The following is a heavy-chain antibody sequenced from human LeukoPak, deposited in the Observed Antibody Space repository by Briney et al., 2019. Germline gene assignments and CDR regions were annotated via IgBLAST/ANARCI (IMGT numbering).Heavy chain of an antibody. D-gene: IGHD3-22*01. V-gene: IGHV3-48*01. CDR1: GFTFSTYS. J-gene: IGHJ4*02. CDR2: ISSSSRTI. CDR3: ARGSTYYDSSGQVPFDY. Sequence: GSLRLSCAASGFTFSTYSMNWVRQAPGKGLEWVSYISSSSRTIYYADSVKGRFTISRDNAKNSLYLQMNSLRAEDTAVYYCARGSTYYDSSGQVPFDYWGQGTLVTVSS.